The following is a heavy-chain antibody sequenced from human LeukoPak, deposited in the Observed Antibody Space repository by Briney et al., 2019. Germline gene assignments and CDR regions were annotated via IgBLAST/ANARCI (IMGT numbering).Heavy chain of an antibody. D-gene: IGHD1-26*01. Sequence: KPGGSLRLSCAASGFTFSNAWMNWVRQAPGKGLEWVGRIKSKTDGGTTDYAAPVKGRFTISRDDSKNTLYLQMNSLKTEDTAVYYCTTRGRIVGAQQGPSDAFDIWGQGTMVTVSS. V-gene: IGHV3-15*07. J-gene: IGHJ3*02. CDR3: TTRGRIVGAQQGPSDAFDI. CDR1: GFTFSNAW. CDR2: IKSKTDGGTT.